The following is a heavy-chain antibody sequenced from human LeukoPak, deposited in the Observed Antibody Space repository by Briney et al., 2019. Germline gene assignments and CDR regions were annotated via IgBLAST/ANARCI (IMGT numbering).Heavy chain of an antibody. J-gene: IGHJ6*02. CDR1: GFTFSSYA. D-gene: IGHD3-10*01. CDR3: AKPNGSGSYYKASWGSLPNYYYYGMDV. CDR2: ISGSGGST. V-gene: IGHV3-23*01. Sequence: GGSLRLSCAASGFTFSSYAMSWVRQAPGKGLEWVSAISGSGGSTYYADSVKGRFTISRDNSKNTLYLQMNSLRAEDTAVYYCAKPNGSGSYYKASWGSLPNYYYYGMDVWGQGTTVTVSS.